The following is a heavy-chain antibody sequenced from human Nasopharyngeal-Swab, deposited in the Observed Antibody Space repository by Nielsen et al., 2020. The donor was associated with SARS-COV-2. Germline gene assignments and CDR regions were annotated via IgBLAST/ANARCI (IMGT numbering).Heavy chain of an antibody. CDR1: GFTFSSYA. CDR3: AKDLSQGITGTVPFDY. CDR2: ISGSGGGT. J-gene: IGHJ4*02. V-gene: IGHV3-23*01. Sequence: GESLKISCAASGFTFSSYAMSWFRQAPGKGLEWVSAISGSGGGTYYADSVKGRFTISRDNSKNTLYLQMNSLRAEDTAVYYCAKDLSQGITGTVPFDYWGQGTPVTVSS. D-gene: IGHD1-20*01.